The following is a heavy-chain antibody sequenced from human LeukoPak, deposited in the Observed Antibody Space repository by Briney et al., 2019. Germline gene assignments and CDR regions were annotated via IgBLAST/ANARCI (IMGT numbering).Heavy chain of an antibody. CDR3: ARVSAAPYYYYGMDV. V-gene: IGHV4-30-2*01. Sequence: PSQTLSLTCAVSGGSISSGGYSWSWIRQPPGKGPEWIGYIYHSGSTYYNPSLKSRVTISVDRSKNQFSLKLSSVTAADTAVYYCARVSAAPYYYYGMDVWGQGTTVTVSS. J-gene: IGHJ6*02. CDR1: GGSISSGGYS. CDR2: IYHSGST. D-gene: IGHD1-26*01.